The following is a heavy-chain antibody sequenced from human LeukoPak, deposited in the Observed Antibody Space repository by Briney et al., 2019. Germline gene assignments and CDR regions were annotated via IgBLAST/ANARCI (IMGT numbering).Heavy chain of an antibody. V-gene: IGHV4-38-2*02. D-gene: IGHD3-10*01. CDR2: IYHSGST. CDR3: AVTVLLWFGELKVDYYMDV. Sequence: SETLFLTCTVSGYSISSGYYWGWTRQPPGKGLEWIGSIYHSGSTNYNPSLKSRVTISVDTSKNQFSLKLSSVTAADTAVYYCAVTVLLWFGELKVDYYMDVWGKGTTVTVSS. CDR1: GYSISSGYY. J-gene: IGHJ6*03.